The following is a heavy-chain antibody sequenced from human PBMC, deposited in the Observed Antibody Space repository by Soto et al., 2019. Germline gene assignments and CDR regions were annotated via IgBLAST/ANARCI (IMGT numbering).Heavy chain of an antibody. Sequence: ESGGGVVQPGRSLRLSCAASGFTFSSYGLHWVRQAPGKGLEWVAVIWYDGSNKYYADSVKGRFTISRDNSKNTLYLQMNSLRAEDTAVYYCARESLVAFDYWGQGTLVTFSS. J-gene: IGHJ4*02. CDR3: ARESLVAFDY. CDR1: GFTFSSYG. CDR2: IWYDGSNK. V-gene: IGHV3-33*01. D-gene: IGHD5-12*01.